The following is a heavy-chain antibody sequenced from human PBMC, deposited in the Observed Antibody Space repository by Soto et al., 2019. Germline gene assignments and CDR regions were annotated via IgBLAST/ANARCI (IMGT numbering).Heavy chain of an antibody. Sequence: LKISCKGSGYSFTSYWISWVRQMPGKGLEWMGRIDPSDSYTNYSPSFQGHVTISADKSISTAYLQWSSLKASDTAMYYCARLTPTYYDFWSGPAGGYYGMDVWGQGTTVTVSS. D-gene: IGHD3-3*01. V-gene: IGHV5-10-1*01. CDR3: ARLTPTYYDFWSGPAGGYYGMDV. CDR2: IDPSDSYT. CDR1: GYSFTSYW. J-gene: IGHJ6*02.